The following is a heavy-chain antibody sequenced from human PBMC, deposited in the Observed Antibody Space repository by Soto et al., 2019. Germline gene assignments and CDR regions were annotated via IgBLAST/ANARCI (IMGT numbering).Heavy chain of an antibody. CDR3: ARGGNGVCNPEGYCAGGKKTNWFDP. J-gene: IGHJ5*02. Sequence: SETLSLICTVAGGSISSHFWTWIRQPPGKGLEWIGYIYNSGSTNYSPSLKSRVTISMDTSQNQFSLKLSSVTAADTAVYYCARGGNGVCNPEGYCAGGKKTNWFDPWGQGTLVTVSS. V-gene: IGHV4-59*11. D-gene: IGHD2-8*02. CDR2: IYNSGST. CDR1: GGSISSHF.